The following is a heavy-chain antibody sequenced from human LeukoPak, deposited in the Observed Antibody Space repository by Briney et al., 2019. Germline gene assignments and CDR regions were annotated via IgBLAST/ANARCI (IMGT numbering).Heavy chain of an antibody. J-gene: IGHJ6*04. CDR2: ISAYNGNT. CDR3: ARDHYYDILTGYYPPLYYGMDV. CDR1: GYTFTSYG. D-gene: IGHD3-9*01. Sequence: ASVKVSCKASGYTFTSYGISWVRQAPGPGLEWMGWISAYNGNTNYEQKLQGRVTMTTDTSTSTAYMELRSLRSDDTAVYYCARDHYYDILTGYYPPLYYGMDVWGKGTTVTVSS. V-gene: IGHV1-18*04.